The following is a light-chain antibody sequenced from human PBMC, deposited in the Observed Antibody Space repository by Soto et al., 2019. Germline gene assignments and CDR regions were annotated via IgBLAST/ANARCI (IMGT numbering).Light chain of an antibody. J-gene: IGLJ1*01. CDR1: SSDVGAYNY. V-gene: IGLV2-11*01. Sequence: QSALTQPRSVSGSPGQSVTISCTGTSSDVGAYNYVSWYQQHPGKAPKLMIYDVSERPSGVPDRFSGSKSGNTASLTISGLQAEDEADYYCCSYAGSYTDVFGAGTQLTVL. CDR3: CSYAGSYTDV. CDR2: DVS.